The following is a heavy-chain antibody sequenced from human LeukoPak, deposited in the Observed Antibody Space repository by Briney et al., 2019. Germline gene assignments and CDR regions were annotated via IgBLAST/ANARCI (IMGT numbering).Heavy chain of an antibody. Sequence: VQPGGSLRLSCVASGFTFSTSSMNWVRQAPGRGLEWVSIISGRGDITFFADSVKGRFTISRDNSKNTLYLQMNSLRAEDTAVYYCAKVRVPTAYCGGDCFPDAFDIWGQGTMVTVSS. V-gene: IGHV3-23*01. CDR1: GFTFSTSS. CDR2: ISGRGDIT. J-gene: IGHJ3*02. D-gene: IGHD2-21*02. CDR3: AKVRVPTAYCGGDCFPDAFDI.